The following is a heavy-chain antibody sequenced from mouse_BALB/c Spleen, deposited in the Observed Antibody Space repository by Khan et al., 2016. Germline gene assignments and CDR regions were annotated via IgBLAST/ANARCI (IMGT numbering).Heavy chain of an antibody. V-gene: IGHV14-4*02. CDR1: GFNIKEYY. CDR2: IDPENGDS. J-gene: IGHJ3*01. Sequence: VQLQQSGAELVKSGASVKLSCTASGFNIKEYYMHWVKQRPEKGLEWIGWIDPENGDSEYDPNFQGKATMTADTSSNTAYLQLSSLTSEDTAVYYCNGEITTGGFAYWGQGTLVTVSA. CDR3: NGEITTGGFAY. D-gene: IGHD1-1*01.